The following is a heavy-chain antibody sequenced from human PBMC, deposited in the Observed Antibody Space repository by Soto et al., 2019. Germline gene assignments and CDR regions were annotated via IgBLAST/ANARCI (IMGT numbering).Heavy chain of an antibody. D-gene: IGHD4-17*01. V-gene: IGHV1-69*13. CDR3: ARESGRPYGDYDAWFDP. Sequence: VASVKVSCKASGGTFSSYAISWVRQAPGQGLEWMGGIIPIFGTANYAQKFQGRVTITADESTSTAYMELSSLRSEDTAVYYCARESGRPYGDYDAWFDPWGQGTLVTVSS. J-gene: IGHJ5*02. CDR1: GGTFSSYA. CDR2: IIPIFGTA.